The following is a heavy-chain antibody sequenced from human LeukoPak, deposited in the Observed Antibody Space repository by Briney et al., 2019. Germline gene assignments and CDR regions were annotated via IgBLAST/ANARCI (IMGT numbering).Heavy chain of an antibody. CDR1: GFTFSSYA. CDR3: AREMTMVRGVILYGMDV. CDR2: ISYDGSNK. D-gene: IGHD3-10*01. J-gene: IGHJ6*02. Sequence: GGSLRLSCAASGFTFSSYAMHWVRQAPGKGLEWVAVISYDGSNKYYADSVKGRFTISRDNSKNTLYLQMNSLRAEDTAVYYCAREMTMVRGVILYGMDVWGQGTTVTVSS. V-gene: IGHV3-30-3*01.